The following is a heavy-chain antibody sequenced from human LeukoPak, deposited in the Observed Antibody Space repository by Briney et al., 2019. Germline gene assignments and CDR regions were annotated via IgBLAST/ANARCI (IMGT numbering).Heavy chain of an antibody. CDR2: INWSGSST. V-gene: IGHV3-20*04. D-gene: IGHD2-15*01. CDR1: GFTFDDYG. CDR3: AKGRLVVVAADAFDI. J-gene: IGHJ3*02. Sequence: GGSLRLSCAASGFTFDDYGMSWVRQAPGKGLEWVSGINWSGSSTGYADSVKGRFTISRDNAKNSLYLQMNSLRAEDTALYYCAKGRLVVVAADAFDIWGQGTMVTVSS.